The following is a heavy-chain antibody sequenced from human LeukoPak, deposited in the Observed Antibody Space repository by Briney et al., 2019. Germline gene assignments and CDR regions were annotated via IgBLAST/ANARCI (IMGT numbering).Heavy chain of an antibody. CDR2: ISSSSSYI. V-gene: IGHV3-21*01. D-gene: IGHD3-10*01. J-gene: IGHJ6*02. CDR3: ARDRKWFGELFRGMDV. Sequence: KSGGSLRLSCAASGFTFSSYSMNWVRQAPGKGLEWVPSISSSSSYIYYADSVKGRFTISRDNAKNSLYLQMNSLRAEDTAVYYCARDRKWFGELFRGMDVWGQGTTVTVSS. CDR1: GFTFSSYS.